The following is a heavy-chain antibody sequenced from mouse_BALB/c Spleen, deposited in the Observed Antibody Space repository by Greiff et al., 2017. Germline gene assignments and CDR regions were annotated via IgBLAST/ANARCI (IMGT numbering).Heavy chain of an antibody. CDR1: GYSITSGYY. Sequence: EVKLLESGPGLVKPSQSLSLTCSVTGYSITSGYYWNWIRQFPGNKLEWMGYISYDGSNNYNPSLKNRISITRDTSKNQFFLKLNSVTTEDTATYYCARESRLGLFAYWGQGTLVTVSA. CDR2: ISYDGSN. CDR3: ARESRLGLFAY. V-gene: IGHV3-6*02. D-gene: IGHD4-1*01. J-gene: IGHJ3*01.